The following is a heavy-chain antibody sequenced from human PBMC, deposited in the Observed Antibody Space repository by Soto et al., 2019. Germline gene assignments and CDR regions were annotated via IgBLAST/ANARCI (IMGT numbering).Heavy chain of an antibody. CDR2: INAGNGNT. D-gene: IGHD2-2*01. CDR3: ARTPLIVVVPAASSNWFDP. CDR1: GYTFTSYA. J-gene: IGHJ5*02. Sequence: ASVKVSCKASGYTFTSYAMHWVRQAPGQRLEWMGWINAGNGNTKYSQKFQGRVTITRDTSAGTAYMELSSLRSEDTAVYYCARTPLIVVVPAASSNWFDPWGQGTQVTVSS. V-gene: IGHV1-3*01.